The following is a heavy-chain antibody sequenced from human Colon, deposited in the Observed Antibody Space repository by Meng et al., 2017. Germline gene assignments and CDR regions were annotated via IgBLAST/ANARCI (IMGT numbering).Heavy chain of an antibody. D-gene: IGHD2-15*01. CDR3: SSLLTLDY. V-gene: IGHV4-34*02. Sequence: QVPLQESGPGLLKPSETLTLTCAINAGPFRGYYWSWNRHAPGKGLEWIGEINHSGDTHYNPSLKSRDSMSFDTSKKQFSLHLSSVTAADTAVYYCSSLLTLDYWGPGTLVTVSS. CDR1: AGPFRGYY. CDR2: INHSGDT. J-gene: IGHJ4*02.